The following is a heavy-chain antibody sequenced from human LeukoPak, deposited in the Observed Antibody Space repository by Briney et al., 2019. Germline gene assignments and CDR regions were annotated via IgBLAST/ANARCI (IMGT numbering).Heavy chain of an antibody. CDR3: ARGEDYSTPFDL. D-gene: IGHD4-11*01. J-gene: IGHJ2*01. V-gene: IGHV4-61*02. CDR1: GGSISSSSYY. Sequence: PSETLSLTCTVSGGSISSSSYYWSWIRQPAGKGLEWIGRIYTSGSTNYNPSLKSRVTISVDTSKNQFSLKLSSVTAADTAVYYCARGEDYSTPFDLWGRGTLVTVSS. CDR2: IYTSGST.